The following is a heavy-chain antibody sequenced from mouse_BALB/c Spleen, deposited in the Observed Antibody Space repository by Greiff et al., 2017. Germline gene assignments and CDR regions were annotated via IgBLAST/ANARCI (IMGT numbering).Heavy chain of an antibody. CDR1: GYTFTSYW. Sequence: DVKLQESGTVLARPGASVKMSCKASGYTFTSYWMHWVKQRPGQGLEWIGAIDPGNSDTSYNQKFKGKAKLTAVTSTSTAYMELSSLTTEDSAVYYDTGTANYCDCDGGAMDYWGQGTSVTVSA. J-gene: IGHJ4*01. CDR2: IDPGNSDT. V-gene: IGHV1-5*01. D-gene: IGHD2-4*01. CDR3: TGTANYCDCDGGAMDY.